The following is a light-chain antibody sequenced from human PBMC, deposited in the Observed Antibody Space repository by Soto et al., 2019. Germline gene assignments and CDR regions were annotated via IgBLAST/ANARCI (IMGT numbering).Light chain of an antibody. V-gene: IGKV1-39*01. J-gene: IGKJ1*01. CDR1: QSISSY. CDR3: QQSYSNPRT. CDR2: AAT. Sequence: DIQMTQSPSTLSASVGDRVTIPCRASQSISSYLNWYQQKPGKAANLLIFAATTLQSGVLSRFSGSGAGTDFSLTISSLQPEDFVTYYCQQSYSNPRTFGQGTKVDIK.